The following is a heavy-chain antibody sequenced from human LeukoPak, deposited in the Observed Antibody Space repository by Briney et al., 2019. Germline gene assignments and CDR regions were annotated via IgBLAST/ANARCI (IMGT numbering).Heavy chain of an antibody. CDR1: GYTFTSYG. CDR3: ARAYYGSGENWFDP. V-gene: IGHV1-18*01. Sequence: GASVKVSCKASGYTFTSYGISWVRQAPGQGLEWMGWISAYNGNTNYAQKLQGRVTMTTDTSTSTAYMELRSLRSDDTAVYYCARAYYGSGENWFDPWGQGTLVTVSS. J-gene: IGHJ5*02. CDR2: ISAYNGNT. D-gene: IGHD3-10*01.